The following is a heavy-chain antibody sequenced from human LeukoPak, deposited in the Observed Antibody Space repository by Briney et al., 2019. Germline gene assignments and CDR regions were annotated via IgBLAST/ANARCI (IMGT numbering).Heavy chain of an antibody. CDR3: ARDLSWEWTYWFDP. Sequence: GGSLRLSCAASGFTFSSYAMHWVRQAPGKGLEWVAVISYDGSNKYYADSVKGRFTISRDNSKNTLYLQMNSLRSDDTAVYYCARDLSWEWTYWFDPWGQGTLVTVSS. D-gene: IGHD3-3*01. CDR2: ISYDGSNK. CDR1: GFTFSSYA. V-gene: IGHV3-30*04. J-gene: IGHJ5*02.